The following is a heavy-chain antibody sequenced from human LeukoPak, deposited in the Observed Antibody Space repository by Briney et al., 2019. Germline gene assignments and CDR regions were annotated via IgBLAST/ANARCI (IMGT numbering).Heavy chain of an antibody. J-gene: IGHJ3*02. V-gene: IGHV4-39*07. D-gene: IGHD4-17*01. Sequence: PSETLSLTCTVSGGSISSSSYYWGWIRQPPGKGLEWIGSIYYSGSTYYNPSLKSRVTISVDTSKNQFSLKLSSVTAADTAVHYCARGIETVTETDAFDIWGQGTMVTVSS. CDR3: ARGIETVTETDAFDI. CDR1: GGSISSSSYY. CDR2: IYYSGST.